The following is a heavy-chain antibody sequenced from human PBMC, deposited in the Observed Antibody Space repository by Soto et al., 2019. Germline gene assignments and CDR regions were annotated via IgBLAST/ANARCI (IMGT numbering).Heavy chain of an antibody. J-gene: IGHJ3*02. CDR2: ISAYNGNT. CDR3: ARDQEHDYGDYAGAFDI. Sequence: ASVKVSCKASGYTFTSYGISWVRQAPGQGLEWMGWISAYNGNTNSAQKLQGRVTMTTDTSTSTAYMELRSLRSDDTAVYYCARDQEHDYGDYAGAFDIWGQGTMVTVSS. D-gene: IGHD4-17*01. CDR1: GYTFTSYG. V-gene: IGHV1-18*01.